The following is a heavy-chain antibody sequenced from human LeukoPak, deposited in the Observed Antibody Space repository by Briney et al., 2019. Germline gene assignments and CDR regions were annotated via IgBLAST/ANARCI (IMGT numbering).Heavy chain of an antibody. CDR1: GYTFTGYY. V-gene: IGHV1-2*02. Sequence: ASVKVSCKASGYTFTGYYMHWVRQAPGQGLEWMGWINPNSGGTNYAQKFQGRVTMTRDTSISTAYMELSRLRSDDTAVYYCARARGLRFLEWLSQVDYWGQGTLVTVSS. CDR2: INPNSGGT. D-gene: IGHD3-3*01. J-gene: IGHJ4*02. CDR3: ARARGLRFLEWLSQVDY.